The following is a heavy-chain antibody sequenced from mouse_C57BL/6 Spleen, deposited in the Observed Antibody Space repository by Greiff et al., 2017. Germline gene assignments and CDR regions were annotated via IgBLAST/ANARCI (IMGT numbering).Heavy chain of an antibody. Sequence: QVQLQQSGAELVRPGTSVKMSCKASGYTFTNYWIGWAKQRPGHGLEWIGDIYPGGGYTNYNEKFKGKATLTADKSSSTAYMQFCSLTSEDSAIYYCARGGGGYAMDYWGQGTSVTVSS. J-gene: IGHJ4*01. CDR1: GYTFTNYW. CDR2: IYPGGGYT. V-gene: IGHV1-63*01. D-gene: IGHD1-1*02. CDR3: ARGGGGYAMDY.